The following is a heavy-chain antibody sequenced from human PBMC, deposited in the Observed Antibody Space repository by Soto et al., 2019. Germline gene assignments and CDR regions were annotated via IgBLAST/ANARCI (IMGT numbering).Heavy chain of an antibody. CDR2: IIPIFGTA. CDR3: GLPYSSSTEGYYYGMDV. CDR1: GVTFSSYA. D-gene: IGHD6-6*01. J-gene: IGHJ6*02. V-gene: IGHV1-69*13. Sequence: SVKVSCKACGVTFSSYAISWVRQAPGQGLEWMGGIIPIFGTANYAQKFQGRVTITADESTSTAYMELSSLRSEDTAVYYCGLPYSSSTEGYYYGMDVWGQGTTVTVSS.